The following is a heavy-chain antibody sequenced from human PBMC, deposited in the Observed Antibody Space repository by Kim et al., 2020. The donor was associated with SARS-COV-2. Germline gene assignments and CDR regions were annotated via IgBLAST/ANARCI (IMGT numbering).Heavy chain of an antibody. D-gene: IGHD6-13*01. CDR1: GGSISSYY. J-gene: IGHJ5*02. Sequence: SETLSLTCTVSGGSISSYYWSWIRQPPGKGLEWIGYIYYSGSTNYNPSLKSRVTISVDTSKNQFSLMLSSVTAADTAVYYCARGIAADGTRWFDPWGQGTLVTGST. CDR2: IYYSGST. CDR3: ARGIAADGTRWFDP. V-gene: IGHV4-59*13.